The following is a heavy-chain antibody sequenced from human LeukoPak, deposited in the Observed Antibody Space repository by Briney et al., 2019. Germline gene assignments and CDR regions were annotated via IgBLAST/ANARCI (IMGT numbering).Heavy chain of an antibody. V-gene: IGHV4-30-2*01. Sequence: SETLSLTCAVSGGSISSGGYSWSWIRQPPGKGLEWIGYIYHSGSTYYNPSLKSRVTISVDRSKNQFSLKLSSVTAADTAVYYCATSPRRDCSSTSCYLGAFDIWGQGTMVTVSS. CDR3: ATSPRRDCSSTSCYLGAFDI. D-gene: IGHD2-2*01. CDR2: IYHSGST. J-gene: IGHJ3*02. CDR1: GGSISSGGYS.